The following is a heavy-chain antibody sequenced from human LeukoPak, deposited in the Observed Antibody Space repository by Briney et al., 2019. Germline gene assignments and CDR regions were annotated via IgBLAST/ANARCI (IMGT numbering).Heavy chain of an antibody. Sequence: GGSLRLSCAASGFTFSSYEMNWVRQAPGKGLEWVSYISSSGSTIYYADSVKGRFTISRDNAENSLYLQMNSLRADDTAVYYCARGQSRYFDWYLGFFDYWGQGTLVTVSS. CDR2: ISSSGSTI. CDR3: ARGQSRYFDWYLGFFDY. V-gene: IGHV3-48*03. D-gene: IGHD3-9*01. CDR1: GFTFSSYE. J-gene: IGHJ4*02.